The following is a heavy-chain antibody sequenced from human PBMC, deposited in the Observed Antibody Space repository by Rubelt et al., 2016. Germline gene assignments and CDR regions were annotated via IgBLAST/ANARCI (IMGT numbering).Heavy chain of an antibody. J-gene: IGHJ4*02. CDR2: IYYSGST. CDR3: ARRIAARSDLDY. D-gene: IGHD6-6*01. Sequence: QVQLQQWGAGLLKPSETLSLTCAVYGGSFSGYYWSWIRQHPGKGLEWIGYIYYSGSTYYNPSLRSRATISVDTSSNQFSLKLSSVTAADTAVYYCARRIAARSDLDYWGQGTLVTVSS. V-gene: IGHV4-34*01. CDR1: GGSFSGYY.